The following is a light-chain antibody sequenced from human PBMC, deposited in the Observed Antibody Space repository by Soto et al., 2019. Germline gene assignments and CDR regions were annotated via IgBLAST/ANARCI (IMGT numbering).Light chain of an antibody. CDR1: QSVSST. J-gene: IGKJ4*01. Sequence: IVLTDSPATVSVSPGERATLSCRASQSVSSTLAWYQQKPGQAPRLLIYGASTRATGIPARFSGSGSGTEFTLTISSLQSEDFAVYYCQQYNNWPLTFGGGTKV. CDR2: GAS. CDR3: QQYNNWPLT. V-gene: IGKV3-15*01.